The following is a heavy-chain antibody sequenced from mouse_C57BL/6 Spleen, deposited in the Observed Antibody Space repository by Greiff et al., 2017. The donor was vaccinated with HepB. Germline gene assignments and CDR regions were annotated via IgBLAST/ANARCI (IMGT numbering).Heavy chain of an antibody. J-gene: IGHJ4*01. D-gene: IGHD3-2*02. V-gene: IGHV5-17*01. Sequence: EVQLVESGGGLVKPGGSLKLSCAASGFTFSDYGMHWVRQAPEKGLEWVAYISSGSSTIYYADTVKGRFTISRDNAKNTLFLQMTSLKSEDTSMYYCARQQLRIPYYYAMDYWGQGTSATGSS. CDR3: ARQQLRIPYYYAMDY. CDR2: ISSGSSTI. CDR1: GFTFSDYG.